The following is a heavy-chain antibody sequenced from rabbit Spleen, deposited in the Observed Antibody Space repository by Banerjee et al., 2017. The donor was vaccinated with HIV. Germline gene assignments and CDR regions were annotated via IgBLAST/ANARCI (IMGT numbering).Heavy chain of an antibody. D-gene: IGHD4-2*01. CDR2: IDSSDGDT. J-gene: IGHJ4*01. Sequence: QQQLEESGGGLVKPGGTLTLTCTVSGFSFSSIHWICWVRQAPGKGLEWIACIDSSDGDTDYANWPKGRFTISKTSSTTVTLQMTSLTAADTATYFCARNYGEFFGFSGSAAATFLYYFNLWGPGTLVTVS. CDR3: ARNYGEFFGFSGSAAATFLYYFNL. V-gene: IGHV1S45*01. CDR1: GFSFSSIHW.